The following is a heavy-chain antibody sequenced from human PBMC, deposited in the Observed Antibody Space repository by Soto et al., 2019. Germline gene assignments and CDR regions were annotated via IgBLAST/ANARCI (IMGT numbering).Heavy chain of an antibody. Sequence: QLQLQESGPGLVKPSETLSLTCTVSGGSISSSSYYWAWIRQPPGKGLEWIGSIHYSGSTYYNPSLSRRVTRSVDTSKNQFSLKLSSVTAADTYVYYCARNGYYYGSANDMGVWGKGTKVTVSS. D-gene: IGHD3-10*01. CDR2: IHYSGST. J-gene: IGHJ6*03. CDR1: GGSISSSSYY. CDR3: ARNGYYYGSANDMGV. V-gene: IGHV4-39*01.